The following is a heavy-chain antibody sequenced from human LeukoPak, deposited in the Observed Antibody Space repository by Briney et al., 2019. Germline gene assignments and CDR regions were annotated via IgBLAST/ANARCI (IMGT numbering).Heavy chain of an antibody. D-gene: IGHD2/OR15-2a*01. Sequence: PGRSLRLSCAASGFTFEDHFMHWVRQAPGKGLEWVSSISWSGDRMGYADAVKGRFTISRDNAKNSLFLQMNSLRVEDTALYYCAKDLGGSATTFWGQGTLVTVSS. CDR2: ISWSGDRM. CDR3: AKDLGGSATTF. V-gene: IGHV3-9*01. CDR1: GFTFEDHF. J-gene: IGHJ4*02.